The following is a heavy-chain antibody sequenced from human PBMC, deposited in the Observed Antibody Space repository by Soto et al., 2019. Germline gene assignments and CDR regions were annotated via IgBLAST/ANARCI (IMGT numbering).Heavy chain of an antibody. Sequence: EARLLESGGTFVQPGGSLRLSCAASGFTFSSYAILWVRQAPGQGLEWVSTISGNGYSTFYADSVKGRFTVSRDNSKSTVSLQMNSLRAEDTALYYCAKAGARLGDRYHLMEVWGKGTTVTVSS. CDR3: AKAGARLGDRYHLMEV. J-gene: IGHJ6*03. CDR1: GFTFSSYA. V-gene: IGHV3-23*01. D-gene: IGHD2-2*01. CDR2: ISGNGYST.